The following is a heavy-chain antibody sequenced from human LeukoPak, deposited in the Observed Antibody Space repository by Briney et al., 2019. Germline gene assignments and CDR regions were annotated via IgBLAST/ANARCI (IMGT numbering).Heavy chain of an antibody. Sequence: ASVKVSCKASGYTFTSYYMHWVRQAPGQGPEWMGIINPSGGSTSYAQKFQGRVTMTRDTSTSTVYMELSSLRSEDTAVYYCAKPATAMVPYDAFDIWGQGTMVTVSS. CDR2: INPSGGST. CDR3: AKPATAMVPYDAFDI. V-gene: IGHV1-46*03. J-gene: IGHJ3*02. D-gene: IGHD5-18*01. CDR1: GYTFTSYY.